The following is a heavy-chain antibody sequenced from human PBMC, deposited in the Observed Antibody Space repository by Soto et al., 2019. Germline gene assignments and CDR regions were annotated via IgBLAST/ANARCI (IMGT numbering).Heavy chain of an antibody. Sequence: ASVKVSCKASGGTFSSYAISWVRQAPGQGLEWMGGIIPIFGTANYAQKFQGRVTITADESTSTAYMELSSLRSEDTAVYDCARYSEYCSGGSCYHTFDYWGQGTLVTVSS. CDR1: GGTFSSYA. CDR3: ARYSEYCSGGSCYHTFDY. CDR2: IIPIFGTA. J-gene: IGHJ4*02. V-gene: IGHV1-69*13. D-gene: IGHD2-15*01.